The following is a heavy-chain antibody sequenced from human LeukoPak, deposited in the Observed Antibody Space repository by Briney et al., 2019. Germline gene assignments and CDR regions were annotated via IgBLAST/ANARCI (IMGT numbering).Heavy chain of an antibody. Sequence: SETLSLTCTVPGGSISSYYWSWVRQPPGKGLEWIGYIYYSGSTNYNPSLKSRVTISVDTSKNQFSLKLSSVTAADTAVYYCARGAPYGDYSYWGQGTLVTVSS. CDR2: IYYSGST. CDR1: GGSISSYY. J-gene: IGHJ4*02. V-gene: IGHV4-59*01. D-gene: IGHD4-17*01. CDR3: ARGAPYGDYSY.